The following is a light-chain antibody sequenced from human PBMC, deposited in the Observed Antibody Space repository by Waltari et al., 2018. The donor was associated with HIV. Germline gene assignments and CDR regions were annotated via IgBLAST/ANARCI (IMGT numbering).Light chain of an antibody. Sequence: QSVLTQPPSVSGAPGQRVTISCTGSSSNIGAGFDVHWYQQLPGIAPKLLIYAATNRNSGVPDRVSGSKSGTSASLAITGLQAEDEADYYCQSYDSSLSSYVFASGTRVTVL. CDR2: AAT. CDR3: QSYDSSLSSYV. V-gene: IGLV1-40*01. J-gene: IGLJ1*01. CDR1: SSNIGAGFD.